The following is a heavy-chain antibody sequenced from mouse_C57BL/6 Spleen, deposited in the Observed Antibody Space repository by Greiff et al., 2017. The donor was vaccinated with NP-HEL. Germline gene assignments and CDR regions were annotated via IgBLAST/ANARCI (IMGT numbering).Heavy chain of an antibody. CDR3: ARYYGSSYYYAMDY. Sequence: VQLQQSGGGLVKPGGSLKLSCAASGFTFSDYGMHWVRQAPEQGLEWVAYISSGSSTIYYTDTVKGRFTISRDNAKNTLFLQMTSLRSEDTAMYYCARYYGSSYYYAMDYWGQGTSVTVSS. V-gene: IGHV5-17*01. J-gene: IGHJ4*01. CDR2: ISSGSSTI. CDR1: GFTFSDYG. D-gene: IGHD1-1*01.